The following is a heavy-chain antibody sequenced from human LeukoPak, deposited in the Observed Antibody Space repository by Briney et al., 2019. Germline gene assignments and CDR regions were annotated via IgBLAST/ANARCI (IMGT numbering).Heavy chain of an antibody. J-gene: IGHJ5*02. V-gene: IGHV1-2*02. D-gene: IGHD6-13*01. Sequence: VKVSCKASGYTFTGYYMHWVRQAPGQGLEWMGWINPNSGGTNYAQKFQGRVTMTRDTSISTAYMELSRLRSDDTAVYYCARDRQQLARRGYWFDPWGQGTLVTVSS. CDR2: INPNSGGT. CDR1: GYTFTGYY. CDR3: ARDRQQLARRGYWFDP.